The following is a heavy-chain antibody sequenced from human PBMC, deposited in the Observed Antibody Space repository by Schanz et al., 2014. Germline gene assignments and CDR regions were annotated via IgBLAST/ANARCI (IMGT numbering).Heavy chain of an antibody. CDR2: INTGSNYI. Sequence: EVQLLESGGGLVQPGGSLRLSCASSGFSFTTYAMSWVRQAPGKGLEWISFINTGSNYINYADSVKGRFTISRDNTKNTLYLQMNSLRAEDTAVYYCARGGPAYYFDDWGQGTLVTVSS. CDR1: GFSFTTYA. CDR3: ARGGPAYYFDD. J-gene: IGHJ4*02. V-gene: IGHV3-48*04.